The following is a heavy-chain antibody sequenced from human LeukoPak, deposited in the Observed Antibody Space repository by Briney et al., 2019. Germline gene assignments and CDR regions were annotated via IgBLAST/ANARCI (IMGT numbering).Heavy chain of an antibody. V-gene: IGHV3-23*01. J-gene: IGHJ4*02. Sequence: GGSLRLSCAASGFTFSSYAMSWVRQAPGKGLEWVSAISGSGGSTYYADSVKGRFTISRDNSKNTLYLQKNSLRAEYTAVYYCAKTNDFWSGYLFYFDYWGQGTLVTVSS. CDR2: ISGSGGST. CDR1: GFTFSSYA. CDR3: AKTNDFWSGYLFYFDY. D-gene: IGHD3-3*01.